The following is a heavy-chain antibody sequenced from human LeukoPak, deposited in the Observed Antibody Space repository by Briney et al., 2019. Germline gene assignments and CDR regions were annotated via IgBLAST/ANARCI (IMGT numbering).Heavy chain of an antibody. D-gene: IGHD3-3*01. J-gene: IGHJ4*02. CDR1: GGSFSGYY. V-gene: IGHV4-34*01. CDR2: INHSGST. CDR3: VRGSSLRTIFGVVTQTCFDY. Sequence: SETLSLTCAVYGGSFSGYYWSWIRQPPGKGLEWIGEINHSGSTNYNPSLKSRVTISVDTSKNQFSLKLSSVTAADTAVYYCVRGSSLRTIFGVVTQTCFDYWGQGTLVTVSS.